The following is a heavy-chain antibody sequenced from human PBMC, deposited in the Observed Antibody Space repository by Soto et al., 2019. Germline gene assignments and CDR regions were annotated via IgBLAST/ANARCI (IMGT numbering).Heavy chain of an antibody. CDR2: IYYSGST. CDR3: ARHGEYQLLQEFPFDP. D-gene: IGHD2-2*01. CDR1: GGSISSYY. Sequence: PSETLSLTCTVSGGSISSYYWSWIRQPPGKGLEWIGCIYYSGSTNYNPSLKSRVTISVDTSKNQFSLKLSSVTAADTAVYYCARHGEYQLLQEFPFDPWGQGTLVTVSS. V-gene: IGHV4-59*08. J-gene: IGHJ5*02.